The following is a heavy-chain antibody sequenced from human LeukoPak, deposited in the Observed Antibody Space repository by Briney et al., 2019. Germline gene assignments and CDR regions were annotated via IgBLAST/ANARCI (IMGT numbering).Heavy chain of an antibody. CDR3: ARGGFYDSSGNPHSDY. J-gene: IGHJ4*02. V-gene: IGHV4-39*07. D-gene: IGHD3-22*01. CDR2: INHSGST. Sequence: SETLSLTCTVSGGSISSSSYYWGWIRQPPGKGLEWIGEINHSGSTNYNPSLKSRVTISVDTSKNQFSLKLNSVTAADTAVYYCARGGFYDSSGNPHSDYWGQGTLVTVSS. CDR1: GGSISSSSYY.